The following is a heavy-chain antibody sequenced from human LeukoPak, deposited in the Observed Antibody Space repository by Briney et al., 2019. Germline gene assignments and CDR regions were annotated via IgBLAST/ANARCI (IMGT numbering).Heavy chain of an antibody. Sequence: GGSLRLSCAASGFTFRNHWMHWVRQTPGKGLMWVSRISSDGSSTTYADSVKGRFTISRDNAKNTLYLQMNNLRAEDTAMYYCARDQRVTGRPDIDYWGQGTLVIVSS. CDR3: ARDQRVTGRPDIDY. D-gene: IGHD6-6*01. CDR1: GFTFRNHW. CDR2: ISSDGSST. V-gene: IGHV3-74*03. J-gene: IGHJ4*02.